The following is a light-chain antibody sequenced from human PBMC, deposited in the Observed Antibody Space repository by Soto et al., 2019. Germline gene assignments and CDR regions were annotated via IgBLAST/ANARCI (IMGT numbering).Light chain of an antibody. CDR2: EVN. CDR1: SSDVGLYNL. CDR3: CSYVGSSILM. J-gene: IGLJ3*02. Sequence: QSVLTQPASVSGSPGQSITISCTGTSSDVGLYNLVSWYQQLPGKAPKLIIYEVNERPSGISDRFSGSKSGNTASLTISGLQDEDDADYYCCSYVGSSILMFGGGTKLTVL. V-gene: IGLV2-23*02.